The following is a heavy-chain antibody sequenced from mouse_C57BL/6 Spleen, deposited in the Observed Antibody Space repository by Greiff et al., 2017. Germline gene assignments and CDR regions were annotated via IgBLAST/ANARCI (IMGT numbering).Heavy chain of an antibody. CDR1: GYSITSGYY. CDR3: ARAIYDGYYWYFDV. CDR2: ISYDGSN. J-gene: IGHJ1*03. D-gene: IGHD2-3*01. V-gene: IGHV3-6*01. Sequence: EVQLQESGPGLVKPSQSLSLTCSVTGYSITSGYYWNWIRQFPGNKLEWMGYISYDGSNNYNPSLKNRISITRDTSKNQFFLKLNSVTTEDTATYYCARAIYDGYYWYFDVWGTGTTVTVSS.